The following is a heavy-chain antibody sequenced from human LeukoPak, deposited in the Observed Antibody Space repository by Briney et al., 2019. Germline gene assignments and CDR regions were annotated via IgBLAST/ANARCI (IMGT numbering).Heavy chain of an antibody. J-gene: IGHJ4*02. V-gene: IGHV3-66*01. CDR3: ARDIRQTRLGDDGGNTSDIDY. CDR2: IYSGGST. CDR1: GFTFSSYA. D-gene: IGHD4-23*01. Sequence: GGSLRLSCAASGFTFSSYAMSWVRQAPGKGLEWVSVIYSGGSTYYADSVKGRFTISRDNSKNTLYLQMNSLRAEDTAVYYCARDIRQTRLGDDGGNTSDIDYWGQGTLVTVSS.